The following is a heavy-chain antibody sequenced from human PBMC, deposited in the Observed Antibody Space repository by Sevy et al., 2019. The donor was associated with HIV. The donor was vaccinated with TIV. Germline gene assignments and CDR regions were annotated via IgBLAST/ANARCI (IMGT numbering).Heavy chain of an antibody. J-gene: IGHJ4*02. CDR3: SRGNYDFWSAYSHFDY. Sequence: SETLSLTCTVSGGSISSYYWSWIRQPPGKGLEWIGNIYFSGSTNYNPSLKSRVTISVDASENQLSLKLSSVTAADTAVYYCSRGNYDFWSAYSHFDYWGQGTLVTVSS. CDR2: IYFSGST. V-gene: IGHV4-59*01. D-gene: IGHD3-3*01. CDR1: GGSISSYY.